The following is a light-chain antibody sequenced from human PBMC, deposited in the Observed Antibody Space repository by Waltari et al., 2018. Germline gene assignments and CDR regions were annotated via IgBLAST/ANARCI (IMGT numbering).Light chain of an antibody. V-gene: IGKV3-20*01. CDR3: QQYGSSPRT. CDR2: GAS. Sequence: EIVLTQSPGTLSLSPGERATLSCRASQSVSSSYLAWYQQKPGQAPRLLIYGASSRATGIPDRFSGSGSRTDFTLTISRLEPEDFAVYYCQQYGSSPRTFGQGTRLEIK. CDR1: QSVSSSY. J-gene: IGKJ5*01.